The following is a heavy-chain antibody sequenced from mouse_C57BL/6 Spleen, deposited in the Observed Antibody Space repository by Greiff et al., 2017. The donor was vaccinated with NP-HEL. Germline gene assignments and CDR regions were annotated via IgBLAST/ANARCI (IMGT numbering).Heavy chain of an antibody. CDR3: TSLAVYYYGSMGDY. V-gene: IGHV6-3*01. CDR2: IRFKSDNYAT. D-gene: IGHD1-1*01. CDR1: GFTFRNYW. Sequence: EVQLEESGGGLVQPGGSMKLSCVASGFTFRNYWMNWVRQSPEKGLEWVAQIRFKSDNYATHYAASVKGRFTISRDDSKSSVYLHMNHLRAEDTGIYYGTSLAVYYYGSMGDYWGQGTTLTVSS. J-gene: IGHJ2*01.